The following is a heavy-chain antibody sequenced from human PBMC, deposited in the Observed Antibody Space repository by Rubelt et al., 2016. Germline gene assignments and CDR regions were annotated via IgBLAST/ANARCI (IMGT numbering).Heavy chain of an antibody. V-gene: IGHV4-59*01. CDR3: ARGGLWFDS. CDR1: GCSITNYF. Sequence: QVRLQESGPGLVKPSETLSLTCTVFGCSITNYFWNWIRQPPGKGLEWIGKIYYGGGTNYNTSLKSRVTITVDMSKNHFSLILSPVTAADTAVYYCARGGLWFDSWGQGTLVSVSS. J-gene: IGHJ5*01. CDR2: IYYGGGT. D-gene: IGHD3/OR15-3a*01.